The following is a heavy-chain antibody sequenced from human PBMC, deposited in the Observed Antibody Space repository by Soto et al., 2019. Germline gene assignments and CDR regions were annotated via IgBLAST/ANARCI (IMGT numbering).Heavy chain of an antibody. CDR1: RHTFNSYA. CDR3: AGGTWGDSSGYYYGAFDI. D-gene: IGHD3-22*01. J-gene: IGHJ3*02. V-gene: IGHV1-69*01. Sequence: QVQLVQSGSGVKKSVSSVNVSYRASRHTFNSYAISWARHAPGKGREWVGGIIPLFGTANYAQKFQGRVTITADESTSTAYMELSSLRSEDTAVYYCAGGTWGDSSGYYYGAFDIWGQGTMVTVSS. CDR2: IIPLFGTA.